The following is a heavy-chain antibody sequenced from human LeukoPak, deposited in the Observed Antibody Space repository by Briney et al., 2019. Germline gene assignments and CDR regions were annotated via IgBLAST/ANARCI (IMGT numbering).Heavy chain of an antibody. Sequence: GGSLRLSCAASGFTFSSYSMNWVRQAPGKGLEWVSSISSSSSYIYYADSVKGRFTISRDNAKNSLYLQMNSLRAEDTAVYYCAKVPRAQYYYDSSGYPDYWGQGTLVTVSS. CDR1: GFTFSSYS. J-gene: IGHJ4*02. CDR3: AKVPRAQYYYDSSGYPDY. CDR2: ISSSSSYI. V-gene: IGHV3-21*01. D-gene: IGHD3-22*01.